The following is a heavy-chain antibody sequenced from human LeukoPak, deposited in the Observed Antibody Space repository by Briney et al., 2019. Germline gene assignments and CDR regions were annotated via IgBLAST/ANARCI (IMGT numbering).Heavy chain of an antibody. CDR1: GFSFSGHW. J-gene: IGHJ4*02. CDR2: ISPTGSTT. CDR3: AKALGYCSSTSCHAFDY. D-gene: IGHD2-2*01. Sequence: GGSLRLSCTASGFSFSGHWMHWARQLPGKGLVWVSRISPTGSTTSYADSVKGRFTVSRDNAKNTLYLQVNNLRAEDTAVYYCAKALGYCSSTSCHAFDYWGQGTLVTVSS. V-gene: IGHV3-74*01.